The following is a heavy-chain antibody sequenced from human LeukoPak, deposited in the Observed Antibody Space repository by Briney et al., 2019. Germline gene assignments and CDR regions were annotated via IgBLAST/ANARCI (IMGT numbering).Heavy chain of an antibody. Sequence: GGSLRLSCVASGFSLSGYWMYWVRQAPGKGLMYISRNNGDGSTTNYADVVKGRFTISRDNVKNTLYLQMNSLRVEDTAVYYCARDPRNVGLAPWGQGTLVTVSS. CDR1: GFSLSGYW. CDR2: NNGDGSTT. CDR3: ARDPRNVGLAP. V-gene: IGHV3-74*01. D-gene: IGHD2-15*01. J-gene: IGHJ5*02.